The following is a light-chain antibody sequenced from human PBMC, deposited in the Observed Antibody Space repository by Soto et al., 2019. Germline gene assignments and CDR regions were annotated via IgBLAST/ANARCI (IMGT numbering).Light chain of an antibody. CDR3: QQYNDWPPLT. J-gene: IGKJ4*01. V-gene: IGKV3-15*01. Sequence: EIVLTQSPGTLSLCPGERATLSCRASQSVRTNLAWYQQKPGQAPRLLIYGASTRATGIPVRFSGSGSGTEFTLTISSLQSEDFAVYYCQQYNDWPPLTFGGGTKVDI. CDR2: GAS. CDR1: QSVRTN.